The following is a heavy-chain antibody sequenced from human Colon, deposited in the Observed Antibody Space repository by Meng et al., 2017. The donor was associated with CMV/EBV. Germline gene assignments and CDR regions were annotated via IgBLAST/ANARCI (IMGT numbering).Heavy chain of an antibody. CDR3: ARGAKIFGVVRKGYYYGMDV. V-gene: IGHV4-61*01. D-gene: IGHD3-3*01. CDR1: GGSVSSGSYY. CDR2: IYYSGST. Sequence: SETLSLTCTVSGGSVSSGSYYWSWIRQPPGKGLEWIGYIYYSGSTNYNPSLKSRVTISVDTSKNQFSLKLSSVTAADTAVYYCARGAKIFGVVRKGYYYGMDVWGQGTTVTASS. J-gene: IGHJ6*02.